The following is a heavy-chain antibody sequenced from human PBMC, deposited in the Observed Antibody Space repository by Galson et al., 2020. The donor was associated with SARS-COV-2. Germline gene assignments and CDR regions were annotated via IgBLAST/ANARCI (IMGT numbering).Heavy chain of an antibody. D-gene: IGHD3-10*01. CDR1: GYSFTSYA. CDR3: ARSATTMVRGVKAPLDH. CDR2: INAGNGNT. V-gene: IGHV1-3*01. Sequence: ASVKLSCKASGYSFTSYAMHWVRQAPGQRLEWMGWINAGNGNTKYSQKFQGRVTITRDTSASTAYMELSSLTSEATAVYYCARSATTMVRGVKAPLDHRGQGTLVTVPS. J-gene: IGHJ4*02.